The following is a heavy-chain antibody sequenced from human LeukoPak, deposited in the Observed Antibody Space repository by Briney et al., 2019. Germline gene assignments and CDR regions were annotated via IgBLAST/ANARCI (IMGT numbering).Heavy chain of an antibody. Sequence: GASVKVSCKASGYTFTGYYMHWVRQAPGQGLEWMGWINPNSGGTNYAQKFQGRVTMTRDTSISTAYMELSRLRPDDTAVYYCARDDGGYEAYFDYWGQGTLVTVSS. D-gene: IGHD5-12*01. V-gene: IGHV1-2*02. CDR2: INPNSGGT. CDR1: GYTFTGYY. CDR3: ARDDGGYEAYFDY. J-gene: IGHJ4*02.